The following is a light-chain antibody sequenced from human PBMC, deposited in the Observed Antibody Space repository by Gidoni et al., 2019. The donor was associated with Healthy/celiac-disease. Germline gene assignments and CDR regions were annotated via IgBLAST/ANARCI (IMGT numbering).Light chain of an antibody. CDR1: QSVSSSY. CDR3: QQYGSSPLT. CDR2: GAS. V-gene: IGKV3-20*01. Sequence: EIVFTQSPGTLSLSPGERATLPCRASQSVSSSYLAWYQQKPGQAPRLLIYGASSRATGIPDRFSGSGSGTDFTLTISRLEPEDFAVYYCQQYGSSPLTFXGXTKVEIK. J-gene: IGKJ4*01.